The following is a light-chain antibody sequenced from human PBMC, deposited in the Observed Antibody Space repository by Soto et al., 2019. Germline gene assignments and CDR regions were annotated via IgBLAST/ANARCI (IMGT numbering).Light chain of an antibody. CDR3: QQVKSFLPLT. CDR1: QDISSH. CDR2: AAS. J-gene: IGKJ4*01. V-gene: IGKV1-9*01. Sequence: SPSSLSASVGDSVTITCRASQDISSHLAWYQQKPGKAPKVLIYAASTLESGIPSRFSGSGSGTDFTLTISSLQAEDFATYYCQQVKSFLPLTFGGGTKVDIK.